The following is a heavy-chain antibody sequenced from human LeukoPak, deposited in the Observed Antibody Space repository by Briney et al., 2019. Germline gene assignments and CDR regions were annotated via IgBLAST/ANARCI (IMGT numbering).Heavy chain of an antibody. CDR3: ARVGGYYDSSGYYSYYYYYYMDV. CDR1: GGSISSYY. J-gene: IGHJ6*03. CDR2: IYYSGST. D-gene: IGHD3-22*01. Sequence: SETLSLTCTVSGGSISSYYWSWIRQPPGKGLEWIGYIYYSGSTNYNPSLKSRVTISVDTSKNQFSLKLSSVTAADTAVYYCARVGGYYDSSGYYSYYYYYYMDVWGKGTTVTVSS. V-gene: IGHV4-59*01.